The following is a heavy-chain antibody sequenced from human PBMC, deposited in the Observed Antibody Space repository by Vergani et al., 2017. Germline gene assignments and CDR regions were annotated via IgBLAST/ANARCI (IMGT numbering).Heavy chain of an antibody. CDR1: GGSISSYY. CDR2: NYYSGST. CDR3: ARSTGSSSWYQYIYYFDY. J-gene: IGHJ4*02. V-gene: IGHV4-59*08. Sequence: QVQLQESGPGLVKPSETLSLTCTVSGGSISSYYWSWIRQPPGKGLEWIGYNYYSGSTNYNPSLKSRVTISVDTSKNQFSLKLSSVTAADTAVYYCARSTGSSSWYQYIYYFDYWGQGTLVTVSS. D-gene: IGHD6-13*01.